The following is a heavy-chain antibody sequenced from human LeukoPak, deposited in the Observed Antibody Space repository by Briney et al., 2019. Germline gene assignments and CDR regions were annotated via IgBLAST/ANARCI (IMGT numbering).Heavy chain of an antibody. CDR3: ARDRPPAYGDYVGPN. D-gene: IGHD4-17*01. V-gene: IGHV3-53*01. CDR2: IYSSGST. Sequence: PGGSLRLSCAASGFTVSSSYMSWVRQAPGKGLEWVSVIYSSGSTYYADSVKGRFTISRDNSKNTLYLQMNSLRAEDTAVYYCARDRPPAYGDYVGPNWGQGTLVTVSS. CDR1: GFTVSSSY. J-gene: IGHJ4*02.